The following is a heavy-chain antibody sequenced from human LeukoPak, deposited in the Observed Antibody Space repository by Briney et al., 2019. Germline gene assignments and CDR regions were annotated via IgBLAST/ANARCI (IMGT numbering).Heavy chain of an antibody. J-gene: IGHJ4*02. V-gene: IGHV3-7*01. CDR3: SSTFPQWGGGNRAF. CDR1: GLTFSDYW. D-gene: IGHD4-23*01. Sequence: GGSLRLSCAASGLTFSDYWMSWVRQAPGKGLEWVANIKPDGGHQNYVDSVKGRFTISRDNAKNSLYLQMNSLRAEDTAIYYLSSTFPQWGGGNRAFGGQGTLVTVSS. CDR2: IKPDGGHQ.